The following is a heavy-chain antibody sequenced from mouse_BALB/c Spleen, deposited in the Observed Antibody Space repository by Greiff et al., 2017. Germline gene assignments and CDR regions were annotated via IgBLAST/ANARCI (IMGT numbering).Heavy chain of an antibody. D-gene: IGHD1-2*01. CDR3: AREIGITTATACFAY. CDR1: GFTFSDYY. V-gene: IGHV5-4*02. J-gene: IGHJ3*01. Sequence: EVQGVESGGGLVKPGGSLKLSCAASGFTFSDYYMYWVRQTPEKRLEWVATISDGGSYTYYPDSVKGRFTISRDNAKNNLYLKMSSLKSEDTAMYYWAREIGITTATACFAYWGQGTVVSVSA. CDR2: ISDGGSYT.